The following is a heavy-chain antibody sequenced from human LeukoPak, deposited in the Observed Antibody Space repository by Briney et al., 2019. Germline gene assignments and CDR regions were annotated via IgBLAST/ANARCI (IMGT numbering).Heavy chain of an antibody. J-gene: IGHJ4*02. CDR2: IYYSGST. V-gene: IGHV4-31*03. D-gene: IGHD5-18*01. CDR1: GGSISSGGYY. CDR3: ARFGYSYGSGSSDY. Sequence: SETLSLTCTVSGGSISSGGYYWSWIRQHPGKGLEWIGYIYYSGSTYYNPSLKSRVTISVDTSKNQFSLKLSSVTAADTAVYYCARFGYSYGSGSSDYWGQGTLVTVSS.